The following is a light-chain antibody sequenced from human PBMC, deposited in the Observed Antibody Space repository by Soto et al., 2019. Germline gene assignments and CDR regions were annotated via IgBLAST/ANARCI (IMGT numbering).Light chain of an antibody. CDR2: LAS. V-gene: IGKV1-5*03. CDR3: QQYNSYWGT. Sequence: DIQMTQSPSTLSASVGDRVTITCRASQSISNWLAWYQQKPGKAPKLLIYLASSLESGVPSRFSGSGSGTEFTLTISSLQPDDFASYYCQQYNSYWGTFGQGTKVDIK. J-gene: IGKJ1*01. CDR1: QSISNW.